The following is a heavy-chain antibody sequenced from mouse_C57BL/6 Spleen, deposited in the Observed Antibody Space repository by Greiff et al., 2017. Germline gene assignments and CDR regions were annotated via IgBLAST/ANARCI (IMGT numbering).Heavy chain of an antibody. CDR1: GFTFSSYG. V-gene: IGHV5-6*01. CDR3: ARQNAMDY. J-gene: IGHJ4*01. Sequence: EVTLMESGGDLVKPGGSLKLSCAASGFTFSSYGMSWVRQTPDKRLEWVATISSGGSYTYYPDSVKGRFTISRDNAKNTLYLQMSSLKSEDTAMYYCARQNAMDYWGQGTSVTVSS. CDR2: ISSGGSYT.